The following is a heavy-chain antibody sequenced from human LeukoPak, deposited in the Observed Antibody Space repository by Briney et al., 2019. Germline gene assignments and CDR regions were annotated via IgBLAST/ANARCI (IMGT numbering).Heavy chain of an antibody. CDR1: GGTFSSYA. Sequence: ASVKVSCKASGGTFSSYAISWVRQAPGQGLEWMGRIIPILGIANYAQKFQGRVTITADKSTSTAYMELSSLRSEDTAVYYCARSRYKPAAGTRGNAFDIWGQGTMVTVSS. D-gene: IGHD6-13*01. CDR3: ARSRYKPAAGTRGNAFDI. V-gene: IGHV1-69*04. CDR2: IIPILGIA. J-gene: IGHJ3*02.